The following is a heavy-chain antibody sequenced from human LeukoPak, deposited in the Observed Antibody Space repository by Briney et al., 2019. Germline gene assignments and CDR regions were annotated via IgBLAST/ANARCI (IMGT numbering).Heavy chain of an antibody. V-gene: IGHV4-4*07. CDR3: AREWFGDDAFDI. Sequence: PSETLSLTCAVYGGSFSGYYWSWIRQPAGKGLEWIGRIYTSGSTNYNPPLKSRVTMSVDTSKNQFSLKLSSVTAADTAVYYCAREWFGDDAFDIWGQGTMVTVSS. J-gene: IGHJ3*02. CDR1: GGSFSGYY. D-gene: IGHD3-10*01. CDR2: IYTSGST.